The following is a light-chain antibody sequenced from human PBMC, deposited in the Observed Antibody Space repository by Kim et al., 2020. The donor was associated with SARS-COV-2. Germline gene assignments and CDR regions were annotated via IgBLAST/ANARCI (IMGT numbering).Light chain of an antibody. V-gene: IGKV1-39*01. J-gene: IGKJ5*01. CDR3: QQGYSSPQIT. Sequence: SVGDRVIITCRTRQSISSHLKWYQQKPGKAPKLLICAASSLQGGVPSRFSGSGSGTDFTLTITTLQLEDFATYYCQQGYSSPQITFGQGTRLEIK. CDR1: QSISSH. CDR2: AAS.